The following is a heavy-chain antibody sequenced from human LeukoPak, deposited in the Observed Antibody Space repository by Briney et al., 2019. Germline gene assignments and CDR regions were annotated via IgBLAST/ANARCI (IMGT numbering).Heavy chain of an antibody. CDR1: GGSISSGGYY. J-gene: IGHJ4*02. CDR2: IYHSGST. D-gene: IGHD3-3*01. CDR3: ARAPSRSGPRYYFDY. V-gene: IGHV4-30-2*01. Sequence: PSETVSLTCTVSGGSISSGGYYWSWIRQPPGKGLEWIGCIYHSGSTYYNPSLKSRVTISVDRSKNQFSLKLSSVTAADTAVYYCARAPSRSGPRYYFDYWGQGTLVTVSS.